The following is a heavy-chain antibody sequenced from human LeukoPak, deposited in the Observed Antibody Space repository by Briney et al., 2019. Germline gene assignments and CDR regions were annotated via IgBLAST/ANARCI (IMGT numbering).Heavy chain of an antibody. CDR2: IRSNANTYAT. V-gene: IGHV3-73*01. J-gene: IGHJ4*02. Sequence: GGSPRLSCAASGLTFSGSAMHGVPQASGKGLEGVGRIRSNANTYATAYAAWLKDRFTISRDNSKNTAYLQMNSLKAEDTAVYYCTRTYSGSYCDYWGQGTLVTVSS. CDR1: GLTFSGSA. CDR3: TRTYSGSYCDY. D-gene: IGHD1-26*01.